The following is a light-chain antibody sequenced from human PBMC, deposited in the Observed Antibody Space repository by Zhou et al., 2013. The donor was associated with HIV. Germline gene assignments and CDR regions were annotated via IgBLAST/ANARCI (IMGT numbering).Light chain of an antibody. CDR3: QQYNNWPPGT. Sequence: ETVMTQSPATLSVSPGERATLSCRASQFVSSNLAWYQHKPGQAPRLLIYGASTRATGIPARFSGSGSGTDFTLTISSLQSEDFAVYYCQQYNNWPPGTFGQGTKVEIK. CDR1: QFVSSN. CDR2: GAS. J-gene: IGKJ1*01. V-gene: IGKV3-15*01.